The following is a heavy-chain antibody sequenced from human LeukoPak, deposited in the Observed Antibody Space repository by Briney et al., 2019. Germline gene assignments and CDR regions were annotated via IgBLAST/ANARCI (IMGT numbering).Heavy chain of an antibody. CDR1: GFTFSSYG. V-gene: IGHV3-30*18. CDR3: AKLPTVVTHDAFDI. Sequence: PGGSLRLSCAASGFTFSSYGMHWVRQAPGKGLEWVAVISYDGSNKYYADSVKGRFTISRDNSKNTLYLQMNSLRAEDTAVYYCAKLPTVVTHDAFDIWGQGTMVTVSS. D-gene: IGHD4-23*01. CDR2: ISYDGSNK. J-gene: IGHJ3*02.